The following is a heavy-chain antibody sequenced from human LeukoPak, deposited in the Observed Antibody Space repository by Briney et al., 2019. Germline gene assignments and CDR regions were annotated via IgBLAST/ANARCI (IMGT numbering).Heavy chain of an antibody. D-gene: IGHD3-22*01. CDR1: GFTFSDYY. Sequence: GGSLRLSCAASGFTFSDYYMSWIRQAPGKGLDWVSYISTSGNTIYDADSVKGRFTISRDNAKNSLYLQMSSLRAEDTAVYYCAKDSDYYDSSGYYHWGQGTLVTVSS. J-gene: IGHJ5*02. CDR2: ISTSGNTI. CDR3: AKDSDYYDSSGYYH. V-gene: IGHV3-11*04.